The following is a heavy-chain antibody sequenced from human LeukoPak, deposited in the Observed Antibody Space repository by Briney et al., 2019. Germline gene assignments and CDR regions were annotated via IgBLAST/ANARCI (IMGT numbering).Heavy chain of an antibody. Sequence: SETLSLTCTVSGGSVSSGSYYWRWIRQPPGKGLEWIGYISYSGSNNYNPSLKSRVTISVDTSRNQFSLKLSSVTAADTAVYYCARGRLGGSGSYYNVLDYWGQGTLVTVSS. D-gene: IGHD3-10*01. CDR2: ISYSGSN. J-gene: IGHJ4*02. CDR3: ARGRLGGSGSYYNVLDY. V-gene: IGHV4-61*01. CDR1: GGSVSSGSYY.